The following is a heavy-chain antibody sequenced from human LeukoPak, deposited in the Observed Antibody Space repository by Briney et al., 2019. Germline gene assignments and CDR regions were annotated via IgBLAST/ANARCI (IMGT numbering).Heavy chain of an antibody. CDR2: IKSKTDGGTT. V-gene: IGHV3-15*01. CDR1: GFTFSNAW. Sequence: PGGSLRLSCAASGFTFSNAWMSWVRQAPGKGLEWVGRIKSKTDGGTTDYAAPVKGRFTISRDDSKNTLYLQMNSLKTEDTAVYYYTTEVPSYYYDSSGYSNWGQGTLVTVSS. CDR3: TTEVPSYYYDSSGYSN. J-gene: IGHJ4*02. D-gene: IGHD3-22*01.